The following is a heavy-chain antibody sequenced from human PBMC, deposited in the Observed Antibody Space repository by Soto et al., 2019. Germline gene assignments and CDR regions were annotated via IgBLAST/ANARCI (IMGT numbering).Heavy chain of an antibody. D-gene: IGHD2-21*02. CDR1: GYSFTSYW. Sequence: GESLKVSCKGSGYSFTSYWISWVRQIPGKGLEWMGRIDPSDSYTNYSPSFQGHVTISADKSISTAYLQWSSLKASDTAMYYCARQVNCGGDCYLNRNWFFPWGQGTLVTVSS. V-gene: IGHV5-10-1*01. CDR3: ARQVNCGGDCYLNRNWFFP. CDR2: IDPSDSYT. J-gene: IGHJ5*02.